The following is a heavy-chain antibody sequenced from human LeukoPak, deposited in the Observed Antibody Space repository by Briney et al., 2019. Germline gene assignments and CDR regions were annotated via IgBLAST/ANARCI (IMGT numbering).Heavy chain of an antibody. CDR3: AKGYYDCVWGSYYFDY. CDR1: GFTFSSYA. J-gene: IGHJ4*02. CDR2: ISGSGGST. Sequence: GGSLRLSCAASGFTFSSYAMSWVRQAPGKGLEWVSAISGSGGSTYYADSVKGRFTISRDNSRDTLYLQMNSLRAEDTAVYYCAKGYYDCVWGSYYFDYWGQGTLVTVSS. D-gene: IGHD3-16*01. V-gene: IGHV3-23*01.